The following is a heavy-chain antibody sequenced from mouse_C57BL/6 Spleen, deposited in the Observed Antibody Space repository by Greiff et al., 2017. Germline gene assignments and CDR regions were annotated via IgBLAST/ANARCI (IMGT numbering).Heavy chain of an antibody. V-gene: IGHV1-50*01. CDR3: ALYDRNDDRFAY. Sequence: QVQLQQSGAELVKPGASVKLSCKASGYTFTSYWMQWVKQRPGQGLEWIGEIDPSDGYTNYNQKFKGKATLTVDTSSSTAYMQLSSLTSEDSAVYYCALYDRNDDRFAYWGQGTLVTVSA. J-gene: IGHJ3*01. CDR1: GYTFTSYW. CDR2: IDPSDGYT. D-gene: IGHD2-2*01.